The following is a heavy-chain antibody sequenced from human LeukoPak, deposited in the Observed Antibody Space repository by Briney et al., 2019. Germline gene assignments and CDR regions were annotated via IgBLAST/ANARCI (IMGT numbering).Heavy chain of an antibody. CDR2: ISSSSSNI. Sequence: PGGSLRLSCAASGFTFSSYSMNWVRQAPGKGLEWVSYISSSSSNIYYADSVKGRFTISRDNAKNSLYLQMNSLRAEDTAVYYCDAHQVYSSGWYGVDYWGQGTLVTVSS. V-gene: IGHV3-48*01. CDR1: GFTFSSYS. CDR3: DAHQVYSSGWYGVDY. D-gene: IGHD6-19*01. J-gene: IGHJ4*02.